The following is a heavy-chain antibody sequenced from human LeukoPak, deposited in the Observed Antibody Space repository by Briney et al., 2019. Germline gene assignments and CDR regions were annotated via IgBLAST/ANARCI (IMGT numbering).Heavy chain of an antibody. CDR2: MDPSGSQK. Sequence: GGSLRLSCAASEFIFDRSWVNWVRQAPGKGLEWVANMDPSGSQKRYVDSVKGRFTISKDNPGTSLYLDMYGLRAEDTAKYHCAIWTSGNYWGQGTLVTVSS. V-gene: IGHV3-7*01. CDR1: EFIFDRSW. D-gene: IGHD1-1*01. CDR3: AIWTSGNY. J-gene: IGHJ4*02.